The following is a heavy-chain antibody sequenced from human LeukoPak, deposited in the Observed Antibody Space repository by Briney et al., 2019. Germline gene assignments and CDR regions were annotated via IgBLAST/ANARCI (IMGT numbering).Heavy chain of an antibody. CDR1: GFTVSTYW. CDR2: INSDGSST. J-gene: IGHJ4*02. V-gene: IGHV3-74*01. D-gene: IGHD2-2*01. Sequence: GGSLRLSCAASGFTVSTYWMHWVRQALGKGLVWVSRINSDGSSTSYADSVKGRFTISRDNAKNTLYLEMNSLRAEDTAVYYCARPRQCYSTTSCANHFDYWGQGTLVTVSS. CDR3: ARPRQCYSTTSCANHFDY.